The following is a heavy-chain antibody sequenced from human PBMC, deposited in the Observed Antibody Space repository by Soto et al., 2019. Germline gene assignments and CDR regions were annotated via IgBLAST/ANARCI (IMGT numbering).Heavy chain of an antibody. CDR1: GYYISTNSYS. CDR2: FYYSGST. D-gene: IGHD6-13*01. Sequence: SETLSLTCTVSGYYISTNSYSWGWIRQPPGQGLEWIGLFYYSGSTHYNPSLKSRLTVSVDTSKNQFSLNVISVTAADTAVYYCRRSSRYSTDVWGQGTTVTVSS. V-gene: IGHV4-39*01. CDR3: RRSSRYSTDV. J-gene: IGHJ6*02.